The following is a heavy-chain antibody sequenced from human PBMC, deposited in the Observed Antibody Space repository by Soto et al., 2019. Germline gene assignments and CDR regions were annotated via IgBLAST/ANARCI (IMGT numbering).Heavy chain of an antibody. V-gene: IGHV1-69*12. CDR3: ARYKDRLQLGGNYYYILDV. Sequence: VQLEQSGPEVKKPGSSVKVSCKASGGTFTISALSWVRQVPGQGLEWMGGIMPVSPTLDYAQTFQGRVTITADYSTSTAYIEMGGLTSDDTVVNYCARYKDRLQLGGNYYYILDVWGLSSAVTDSS. J-gene: IGHJ6*01. D-gene: IGHD5-12*01. CDR1: GGTFTISA. CDR2: IMPVSPTL.